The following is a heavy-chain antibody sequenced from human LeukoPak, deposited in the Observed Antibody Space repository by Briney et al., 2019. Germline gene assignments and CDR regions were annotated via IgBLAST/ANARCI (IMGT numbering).Heavy chain of an antibody. Sequence: GGSLRLSCAVTGFTFSDYWMRWVRQAPGKGLEWVASINKDGSEVQYVDSVKGRFTISRDNSKNTLYLQMNSLRAEDTAVYYCAKDKDYGYYMDVWGKGTTVTVSS. CDR2: INKDGSEV. J-gene: IGHJ6*03. CDR3: AKDKDYGYYMDV. V-gene: IGHV3-7*01. D-gene: IGHD3-16*01. CDR1: GFTFSDYW.